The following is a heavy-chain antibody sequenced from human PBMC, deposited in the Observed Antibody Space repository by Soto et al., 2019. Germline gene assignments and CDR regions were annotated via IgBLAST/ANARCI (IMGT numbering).Heavy chain of an antibody. CDR2: IYYSGNT. CDR3: ARRRGDSSSWYVLDY. D-gene: IGHD6-13*01. J-gene: IGHJ4*02. V-gene: IGHV4-39*02. Sequence: PSETLSLTCTVSGDSVTSSTYYWGWIRQPPGKGLEWVGSIYYSGNTYQNPSLRSRVTISVDTSKNHFSLKLSSVTAADTAVYYCARRRGDSSSWYVLDYWGQGTLVTVSS. CDR1: GDSVTSSTYY.